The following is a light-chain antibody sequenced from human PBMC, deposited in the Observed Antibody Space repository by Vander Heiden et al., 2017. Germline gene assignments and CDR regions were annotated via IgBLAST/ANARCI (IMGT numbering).Light chain of an antibody. Sequence: QSVLTQPPSALGTPGQSVSLSSSGSRSTIATTPVYCYQQLPGTAPKPIMYMSSQRPSGGPDSFSASKSGASASLAISGLLSEDEADYYCASWYESLSGVVFGGGTKLTVL. CDR2: MSS. J-gene: IGLJ2*01. CDR3: ASWYESLSGVV. V-gene: IGLV1-47*01. CDR1: RSTIATTP.